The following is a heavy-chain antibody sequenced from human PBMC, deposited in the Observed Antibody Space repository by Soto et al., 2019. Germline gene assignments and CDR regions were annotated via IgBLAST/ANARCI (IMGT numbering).Heavy chain of an antibody. J-gene: IGHJ5*02. CDR3: ARPPSGWEGDWFDP. CDR2: IKQDGTER. Sequence: EVQLVESGGGLVQPGGSLRLSCAASGFRFQIFWMSWLRQAPGKGLEWVANIKQDGTERIYLDSVKGRFTISRDNAKNSLYLQMNSLRVEDTAVYYCARPPSGWEGDWFDPWGQGTLVTVSS. V-gene: IGHV3-7*01. D-gene: IGHD6-19*01. CDR1: GFRFQIFW.